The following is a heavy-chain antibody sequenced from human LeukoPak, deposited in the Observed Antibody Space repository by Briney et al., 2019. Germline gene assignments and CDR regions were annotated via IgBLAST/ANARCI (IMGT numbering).Heavy chain of an antibody. CDR2: ISSSSSYI. J-gene: IGHJ4*02. CDR3: ARGASIVGATTGFDY. Sequence: KAGGSLRLSCAASGFTFSSYWMSWVRQAPGKGLEWVSSISSSSSYIYYADSVKGRFTISRDNAKNSLYLQMNSLRAEDTAVYYCARGASIVGATTGFDYWGQGTLVTVSS. D-gene: IGHD1-26*01. V-gene: IGHV3-21*01. CDR1: GFTFSSYW.